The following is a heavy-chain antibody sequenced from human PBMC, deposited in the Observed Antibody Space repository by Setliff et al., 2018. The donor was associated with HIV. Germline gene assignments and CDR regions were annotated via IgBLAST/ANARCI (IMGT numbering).Heavy chain of an antibody. Sequence: LRLSCAASGFTFSDYYMSWIRQTPGKGLEWVAYTSSSGSIRDCGDSVKGRFTISRDSGRNEVYLEMNNLRGDDTGLYYCARDFGPSEQRIHWYTSSYISGGLDHWGLGTLVTVSS. D-gene: IGHD6-13*01. CDR2: TSSSGSIR. J-gene: IGHJ4*02. CDR1: GFTFSDYY. V-gene: IGHV3-11*04. CDR3: ARDFGPSEQRIHWYTSSYISGGLDH.